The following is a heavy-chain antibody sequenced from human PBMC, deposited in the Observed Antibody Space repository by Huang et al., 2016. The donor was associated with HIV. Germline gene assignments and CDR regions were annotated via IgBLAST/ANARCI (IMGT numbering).Heavy chain of an antibody. CDR3: AKDRGDGYSGYDYDY. D-gene: IGHD5-12*01. CDR2: ISGSSGTI. CDR1: GFTFSNYA. J-gene: IGHJ4*02. Sequence: EVQLWESGGTLVQPGGSLRLSCGASGFTFSNYAMSWVRPAAGKGLEWVSFISGSSGTIYYADSVKGRFTISRDNVKKTVYLQMNSLRVEDAAVYYWAKDRGDGYSGYDYDYWGQGTLVTVSS. V-gene: IGHV3-23*01.